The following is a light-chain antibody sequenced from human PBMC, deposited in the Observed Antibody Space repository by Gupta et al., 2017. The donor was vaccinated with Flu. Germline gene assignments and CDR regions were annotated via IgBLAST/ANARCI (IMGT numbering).Light chain of an antibody. CDR2: VTS. J-gene: IGLJ3*02. V-gene: IGLV7-46*01. CDR3: LLSYNGARPEWV. CDR1: TGAVTSGHY. Sequence: QAVVTQEPSLTVSPGGTVTLTCGSSTGAVTSGHYPYWFQQKPGQAPRTLIYVTSNKHSWTPARFSGSLLGGKAALTLSGAQPEDEAEYYCLLSYNGARPEWVFGGGTKLNVI.